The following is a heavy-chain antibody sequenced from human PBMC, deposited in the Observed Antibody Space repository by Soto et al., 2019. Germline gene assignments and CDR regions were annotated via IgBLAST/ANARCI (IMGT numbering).Heavy chain of an antibody. CDR1: GFTFSTYS. CDR2: INSDGSST. CDR3: ARVAYSRYY. Sequence: GGSLILSCAASGFTFSTYSMHWVRQAPGKGLVWVSRINSDGSSTSYADSVKGRFTISRDNAKNTLYLQMNSLRAEDTAVYYCARVAYSRYYWGQGTMVTVSS. D-gene: IGHD6-13*01. J-gene: IGHJ4*02. V-gene: IGHV3-74*01.